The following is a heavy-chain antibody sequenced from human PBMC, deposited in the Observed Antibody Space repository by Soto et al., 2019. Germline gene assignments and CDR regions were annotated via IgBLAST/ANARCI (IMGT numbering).Heavy chain of an antibody. D-gene: IGHD2-2*01. CDR1: GFTFGDYA. Sequence: GGSLRLSCTASGFTFGDYAMSWFRQAPGKGLEWVGFIRSKAYGGTTEYAASVKGRFTISRDDSKSIAYLQMNSLKTEDTAVYYCTPYCSSTSCYPRRFFDYWGQGTLVTVSS. J-gene: IGHJ4*02. CDR3: TPYCSSTSCYPRRFFDY. CDR2: IRSKAYGGTT. V-gene: IGHV3-49*03.